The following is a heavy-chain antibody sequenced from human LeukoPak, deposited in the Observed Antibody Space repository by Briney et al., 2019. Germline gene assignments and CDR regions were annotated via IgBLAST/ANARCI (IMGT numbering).Heavy chain of an antibody. V-gene: IGHV3-30*18. J-gene: IGHJ4*02. D-gene: IGHD2-2*01. CDR3: AKICSSTSCYHF. CDR1: GFTFSSYG. CDR2: ISYDGSNK. Sequence: GGSLRLSCAASGFTFSSYGMHWVRQAPAAALGWVAVISYDGSNKYYADSVKGRFTISRDNSKNTLYLQMNSLRAEDTAVYYCAKICSSTSCYHFWGQGTLVTVSS.